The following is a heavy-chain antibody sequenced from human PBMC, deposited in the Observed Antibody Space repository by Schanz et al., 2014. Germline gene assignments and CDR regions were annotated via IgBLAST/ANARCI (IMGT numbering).Heavy chain of an antibody. J-gene: IGHJ3*02. CDR2: ISAYNGNT. CDR3: TRGGYSYALSAFDI. V-gene: IGHV1-18*01. CDR1: GYTFTSYG. Sequence: QVQLVQSGAEVKKPGASVKVSCKASGYTFTSYGISWVRQAPGQGLEWMGWISAYNGNTNYAQNLQGRVSMTTDTTTSTAYMELRSLRSDDTALYYCTRGGYSYALSAFDIWGQGTMVTVSS. D-gene: IGHD5-18*01.